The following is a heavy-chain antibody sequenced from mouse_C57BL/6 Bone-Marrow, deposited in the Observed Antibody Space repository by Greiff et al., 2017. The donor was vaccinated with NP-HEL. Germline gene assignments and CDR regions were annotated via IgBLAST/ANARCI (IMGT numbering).Heavy chain of an antibody. D-gene: IGHD1-1*01. CDR2: IDPETGGT. J-gene: IGHJ4*01. CDR3: TRWIHGSSYPYAMDY. V-gene: IGHV1-15*01. Sequence: VQLQQSGAELVRPGASVTLSCKASGYTFTDYEMHWVKQTPVHGLEWIGAIDPETGGTAYNQKFKGKAILTADKSSSTAYMELRSLTSEDSAVYYCTRWIHGSSYPYAMDYWGQGTSVTVSS. CDR1: GYTFTDYE.